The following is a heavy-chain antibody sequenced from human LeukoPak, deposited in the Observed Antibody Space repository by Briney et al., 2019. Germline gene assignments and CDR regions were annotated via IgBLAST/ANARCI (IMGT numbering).Heavy chain of an antibody. V-gene: IGHV1-69*13. CDR1: GGTFSSYA. CDR2: IIPIFGTA. J-gene: IGHJ6*03. D-gene: IGHD6-13*01. Sequence: SVTVSCTASGGTFSSYAISWVRQAPGQGLEWMGGIIPIFGTANYAQKFQGRVTIIADESTSTAYMELSSLRSEDTAVYYCARDGYMGYYYMDVWGKGTTVTVSS. CDR3: ARDGYMGYYYMDV.